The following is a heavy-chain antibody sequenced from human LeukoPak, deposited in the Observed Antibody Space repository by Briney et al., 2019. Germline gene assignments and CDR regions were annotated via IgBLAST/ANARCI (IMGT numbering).Heavy chain of an antibody. V-gene: IGHV3-7*01. CDR3: AELGITMIGGV. D-gene: IGHD3-10*02. CDR1: GFTFTNYW. J-gene: IGHJ6*04. CDR2: IKQDRSEK. Sequence: GGSLRLSCAASGFTFTNYWMSWVRQAPGKGLELVANIKQDRSEKYYVGSVKGRFTISRDNAKNSLYLQMNSLRAEDTAVYYCAELGITMIGGVWGKGTTVTISS.